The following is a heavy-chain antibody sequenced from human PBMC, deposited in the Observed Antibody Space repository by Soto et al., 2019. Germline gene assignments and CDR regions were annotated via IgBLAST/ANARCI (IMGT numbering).Heavy chain of an antibody. Sequence: QITLKESGPTLVKPTQTLTLTCTFSGFSLSTSGVGVGWIRQPPGKALEWLALIYWEDDKRYSPSLKSRLTITKDTSKNQVILTMTNMDPVDTATYYCAHRRGVPYQDYWGQGTLVTVSS. CDR1: GFSLSTSGVG. D-gene: IGHD2-8*02. J-gene: IGHJ4*02. CDR3: AHRRGVPYQDY. CDR2: IYWEDDK. V-gene: IGHV2-5*02.